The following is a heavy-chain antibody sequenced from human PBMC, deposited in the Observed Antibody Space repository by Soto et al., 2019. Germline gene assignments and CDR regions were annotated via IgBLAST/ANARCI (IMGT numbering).Heavy chain of an antibody. CDR2: IIPIFGTA. CDR3: ARGIAVAGTGGYYYYYGMDV. V-gene: IGHV1-69*13. CDR1: GGTFSSYA. Sequence: VKVSCKASGGTFSSYAISWVRQAPGQGLEWMGGIIPIFGTANYAQKFQGRVTITADESTSTAYMELSSLRSEDTAVYYCARGIAVAGTGGYYYYYGMDVWGQGTTVTVSS. D-gene: IGHD6-19*01. J-gene: IGHJ6*02.